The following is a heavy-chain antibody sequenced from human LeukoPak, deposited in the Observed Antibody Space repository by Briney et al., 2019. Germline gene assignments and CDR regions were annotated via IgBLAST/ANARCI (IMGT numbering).Heavy chain of an antibody. Sequence: PGGSLRLSCAASGFTFSNYWMSWVRQAPGKGLEWVANIKEDGSEKDYVDSVKGRFTISRDNAKNSLYLQMNSLRAEDTAVYYCARSYYDSSGSNFDYWGQGTLVTVSS. CDR3: ARSYYDSSGSNFDY. CDR2: IKEDGSEK. V-gene: IGHV3-7*03. CDR1: GFTFSNYW. D-gene: IGHD3-22*01. J-gene: IGHJ4*02.